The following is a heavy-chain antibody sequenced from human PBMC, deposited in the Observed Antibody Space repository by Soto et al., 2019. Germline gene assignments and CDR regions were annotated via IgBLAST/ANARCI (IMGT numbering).Heavy chain of an antibody. D-gene: IGHD3-10*01. CDR3: ARERITMVRGVNVNWFDP. J-gene: IGHJ5*02. Sequence: PSETLSLTCAVSGDSIKTETWWSWLRQHPGKGLEWIGYVYYSGSTYYNPSLKSRVTISVDTSKNQFSLKLSSVTAADTAVYYCARERITMVRGVNVNWFDPWGQGTLVTVSS. CDR1: GDSIKTETW. CDR2: VYYSGST. V-gene: IGHV4-31*11.